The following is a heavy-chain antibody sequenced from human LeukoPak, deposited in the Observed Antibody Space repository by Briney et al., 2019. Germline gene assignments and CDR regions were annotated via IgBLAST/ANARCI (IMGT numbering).Heavy chain of an antibody. J-gene: IGHJ4*02. V-gene: IGHV3-66*01. CDR3: AKASTGAFDY. Sequence: GGSLRLSCGASGFTVGSNYMSWVRQAPGKGLEWVSVIYSGGSTYYADSVKGRFTISRDNSKNTLYLQMNSLRAEDTAVYYCAKASTGAFDYWGQGTLVTVSS. CDR2: IYSGGST. D-gene: IGHD1-1*01. CDR1: GFTVGSNY.